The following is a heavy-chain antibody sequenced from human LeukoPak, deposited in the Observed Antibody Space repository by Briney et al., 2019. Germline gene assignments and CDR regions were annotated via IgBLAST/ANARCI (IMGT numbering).Heavy chain of an antibody. CDR1: GFTFSSYG. CDR2: IWYDGSNK. J-gene: IGHJ4*02. V-gene: IGHV3-30*19. CDR3: ARDHRGVGDYFDY. Sequence: GGSLRLSCAASGFTFSSYGMHWVRQAPGKGLEWVAVIWYDGSNKYYADSVKGRFTISRDNSKNTLYLQMNSLRAEDTAVYYCARDHRGVGDYFDYWGQGTLVTVSS. D-gene: IGHD3-10*01.